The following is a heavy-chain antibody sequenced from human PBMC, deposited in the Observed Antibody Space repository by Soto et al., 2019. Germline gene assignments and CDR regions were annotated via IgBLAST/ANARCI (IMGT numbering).Heavy chain of an antibody. CDR3: AKDTASWNAFDI. CDR2: ISWNSGSI. CDR1: GFTFDDYA. V-gene: IGHV3-9*01. D-gene: IGHD5-12*01. J-gene: IGHJ3*02. Sequence: RRLSCAASGFTFDDYAMHWVRQAPGKGLEWVSGISWNSGSIGYADSVKGRFTISRDNAKNSLYLQMNSLRAEDTALYYCAKDTASWNAFDIWGQGTMVTVSS.